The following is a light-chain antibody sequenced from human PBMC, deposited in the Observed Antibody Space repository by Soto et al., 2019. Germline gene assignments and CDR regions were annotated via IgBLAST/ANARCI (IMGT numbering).Light chain of an antibody. V-gene: IGLV2-8*01. Sequence: QSALTQPPSASGSPGQSVTISCTGTSSDVGGYDYVSWYQQHPGKAPKPLIYEVSKRPSGVPDRFSGSRSGNTASLTVSGLQAEDEADYYCFSYAGSNKGVFGGGTKLTVL. CDR2: EVS. CDR3: FSYAGSNKGV. J-gene: IGLJ2*01. CDR1: SSDVGGYDY.